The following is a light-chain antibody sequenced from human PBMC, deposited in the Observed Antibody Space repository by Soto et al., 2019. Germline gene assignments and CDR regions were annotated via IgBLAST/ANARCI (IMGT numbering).Light chain of an antibody. V-gene: IGLV2-8*02. CDR2: ECS. CDR1: SSDIGVYNY. J-gene: IGLJ1*01. Sequence: QSVQSRAASACRSRGGADTITSTGTSSDIGVYNYVSCYQQHPGKAPKLMIYECSKRPSGVPDRFSGYKSGNTASLTVSGLQAEDEADYYCSSYAGSNNYVFGSGTKVTVL. CDR3: SSYAGSNNYV.